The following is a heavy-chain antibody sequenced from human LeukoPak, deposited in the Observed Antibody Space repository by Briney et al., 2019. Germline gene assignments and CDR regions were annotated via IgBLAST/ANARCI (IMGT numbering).Heavy chain of an antibody. Sequence: ASVKVSCKASGFTFTSSAVQWVRQARGHRLEWIGWIVVGSGNTNYAQKFQERVTITRDISTSTAYMELSSLRSEDTAVYYCAADLYYYDSSGYSPPDAFDIWGQGTMVTVSS. CDR3: AADLYYYDSSGYSPPDAFDI. J-gene: IGHJ3*02. D-gene: IGHD3-22*01. V-gene: IGHV1-58*01. CDR2: IVVGSGNT. CDR1: GFTFTSSA.